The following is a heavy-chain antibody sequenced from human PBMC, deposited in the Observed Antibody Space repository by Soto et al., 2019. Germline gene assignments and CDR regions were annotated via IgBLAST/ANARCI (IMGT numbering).Heavy chain of an antibody. CDR1: GYTFTSYD. CDR3: ARSYCSSTSCYNCFDP. V-gene: IGHV1-8*01. CDR2: MNPNSGNT. D-gene: IGHD2-2*01. Sequence: ASVKVSCKASGYTFTSYDINWVRQATGQGLEWMGWMNPNSGNTGYAQKFQGRVTMTRNTSISTAYMELSSLRSEDTAVYYCARSYCSSTSCYNCFDPWGQGTPVTVSS. J-gene: IGHJ5*02.